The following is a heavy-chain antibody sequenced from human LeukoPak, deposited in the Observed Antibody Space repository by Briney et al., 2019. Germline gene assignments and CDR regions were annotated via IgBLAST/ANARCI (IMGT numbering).Heavy chain of an antibody. Sequence: ASVKVSCKASGGTFSSYAISWVRQAPGQGLEWMGWISAYNGNTNYAQKLQGRVTMTTDTSTSTAYMELRSLRSDDTAVYYCARDCPSTSCLVDYWGQGTLVTVSS. J-gene: IGHJ4*02. V-gene: IGHV1-18*01. D-gene: IGHD2-2*01. CDR1: GGTFSSYA. CDR3: ARDCPSTSCLVDY. CDR2: ISAYNGNT.